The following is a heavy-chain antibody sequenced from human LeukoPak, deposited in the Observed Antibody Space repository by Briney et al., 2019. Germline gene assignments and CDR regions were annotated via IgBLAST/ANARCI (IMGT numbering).Heavy chain of an antibody. J-gene: IGHJ4*02. CDR1: GYTFTGYY. Sequence: ASVKVSCKAPGYTFTGYYMHWVRQAPGQGLEWMGWINPNSGGTNYAQKFQGRVTMTRDTSISTAYMELSRLRSDDTAVYYCARPPTYSSGWYTDYWGQGTLVTVSS. V-gene: IGHV1-2*02. CDR2: INPNSGGT. D-gene: IGHD6-19*01. CDR3: ARPPTYSSGWYTDY.